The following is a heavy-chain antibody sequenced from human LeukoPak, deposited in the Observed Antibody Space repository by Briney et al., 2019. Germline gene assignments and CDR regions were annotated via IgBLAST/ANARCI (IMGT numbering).Heavy chain of an antibody. CDR2: IKQDGSEK. Sequence: GGSLRLSCAASGFTFSSYWMSWVRQAPGKGLEWVANIKQDGSEKYYVDSVKGRFTISRDNAKNSLYLQMNSLRAEDTAVYYCARGRRITIFGVVIIGGNYFYYWGQGTLVTVSS. V-gene: IGHV3-7*01. D-gene: IGHD3-3*01. CDR1: GFTFSSYW. J-gene: IGHJ4*02. CDR3: ARGRRITIFGVVIIGGNYFYY.